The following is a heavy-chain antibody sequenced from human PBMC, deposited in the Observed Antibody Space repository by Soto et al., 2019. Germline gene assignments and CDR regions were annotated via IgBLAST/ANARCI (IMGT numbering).Heavy chain of an antibody. Sequence: SETLSLTCTVSGGSTSSDNYWSWIRQPPGKGLEWIGHIYYSGNTDYNPSLKSRLAISIDTSKNQFSLKLSSVTAADTAVYFCAREGGESSDGLYYFDSWGQGSLITVSS. CDR3: AREGGESSDGLYYFDS. CDR1: GGSTSSDNY. D-gene: IGHD3-16*01. J-gene: IGHJ4*02. V-gene: IGHV4-30-4*01. CDR2: IYYSGNT.